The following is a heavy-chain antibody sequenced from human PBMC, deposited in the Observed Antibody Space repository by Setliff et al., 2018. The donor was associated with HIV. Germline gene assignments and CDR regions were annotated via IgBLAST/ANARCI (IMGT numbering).Heavy chain of an antibody. CDR2: IYTSGNT. V-gene: IGHV4-4*07. Sequence: KTSETLSLTCTVSGDSISNYYWNWIRQPAGKGLEWLGRIYTSGNTNYNPSLKSRVIMSVDMSKNQFSLKLNSVTAADTAVYYCASVFLYGSGHDVFHIWGQGTMVTVSS. J-gene: IGHJ3*02. CDR3: ASVFLYGSGHDVFHI. CDR1: GDSISNYY. D-gene: IGHD3-10*01.